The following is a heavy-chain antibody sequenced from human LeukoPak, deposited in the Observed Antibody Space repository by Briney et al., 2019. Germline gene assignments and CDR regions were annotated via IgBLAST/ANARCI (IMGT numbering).Heavy chain of an antibody. J-gene: IGHJ4*02. CDR2: IYYSGSN. V-gene: IGHV4-59*01. CDR3: ARSLWYYDS. Sequence: SETLSLTCTVSGGSISSYYWSWIRQPPGKGLEWIGYIYYSGSNNYNPSLKSRVTISVDTSKTQFSLKLSSVTAADTAVYYCARSLWYYDSWGQGTLVTVSS. CDR1: GGSISSYY. D-gene: IGHD3-22*01.